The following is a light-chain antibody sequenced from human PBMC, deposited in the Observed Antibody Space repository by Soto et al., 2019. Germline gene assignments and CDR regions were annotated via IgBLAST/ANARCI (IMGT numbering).Light chain of an antibody. V-gene: IGKV3-11*01. CDR3: QQRNNWPSLT. CDR2: DAS. CDR1: QSVSSD. J-gene: IGKJ4*01. Sequence: IVLTQSPATLSLSAGDRATLSCSASQSVSSDLAWYQQKPAQAPRLLIYDASKRATGIPARFSGSGCGTDFTLTISSLVTADFLVYHCQQRNNWPSLTFGGGTKVDIK.